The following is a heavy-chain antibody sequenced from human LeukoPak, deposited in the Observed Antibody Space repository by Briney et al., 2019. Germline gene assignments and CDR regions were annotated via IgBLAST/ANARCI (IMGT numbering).Heavy chain of an antibody. Sequence: GDPLRLSCAASGFSFSSYALNCVRHAPGKGLEWVSGISGSGDVTHYADSVGGRLTISRDNAKNTLYLQMNSLIVEDTAIYYCTKGATLVPQGDFEYWGQGTLVTVSS. CDR1: GFSFSSYA. CDR2: ISGSGDVT. J-gene: IGHJ4*02. D-gene: IGHD2-8*02. V-gene: IGHV3-23*01. CDR3: TKGATLVPQGDFEY.